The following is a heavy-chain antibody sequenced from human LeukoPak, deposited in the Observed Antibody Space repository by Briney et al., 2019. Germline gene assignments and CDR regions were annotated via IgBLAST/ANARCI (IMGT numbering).Heavy chain of an antibody. Sequence: GGSLRLSCAASGFTFSSYWMSWVRQAPGKGLEWVSYISSSGSDKYYPDSVRGRFTISRDNAKNSLYLQMNSLRADDTAVYYCARRTSGAFAIWGQGTKVTVSS. J-gene: IGHJ3*02. CDR1: GFTFSSYW. V-gene: IGHV3-21*05. CDR2: ISSSGSDK. CDR3: ARRTSGAFAI.